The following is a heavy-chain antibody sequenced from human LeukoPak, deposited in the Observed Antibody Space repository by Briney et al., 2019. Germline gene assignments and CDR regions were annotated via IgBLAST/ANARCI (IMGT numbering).Heavy chain of an antibody. CDR3: ARGLTRMDC. D-gene: IGHD3-9*01. Sequence: GGSLRLSCAASGFTLSSSWMTWVRQAPGKGLEWVANIKQDGSDKYYVDSVKGRFTISRDNVKNSLYLQMNSLRAEDTAVYYCARGLTRMDCWGRGTLVTVSS. V-gene: IGHV3-7*01. CDR1: GFTLSSSW. CDR2: IKQDGSDK. J-gene: IGHJ4*02.